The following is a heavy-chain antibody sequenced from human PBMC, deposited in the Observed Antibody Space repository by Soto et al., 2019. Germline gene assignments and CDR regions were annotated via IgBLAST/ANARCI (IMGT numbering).Heavy chain of an antibody. Sequence: ASVKVSCKASGYTFTSYAMHWVRQAPGQRLEWMGWINAGNGNTKYSQKFQGRVTITRDTSASTAYMELSSLRSEDTAVYYCARESIAAPRGGNYFDYWGQGTLVT. CDR1: GYTFTSYA. J-gene: IGHJ4*02. D-gene: IGHD6-6*01. CDR3: ARESIAAPRGGNYFDY. V-gene: IGHV1-3*01. CDR2: INAGNGNT.